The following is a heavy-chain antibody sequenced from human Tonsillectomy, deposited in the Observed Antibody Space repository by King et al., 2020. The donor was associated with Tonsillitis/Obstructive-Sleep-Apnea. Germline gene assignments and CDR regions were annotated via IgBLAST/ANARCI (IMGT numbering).Heavy chain of an antibody. V-gene: IGHV4-39*01. CDR3: ARLRDTVPAAIEDNWFDP. D-gene: IGHD2-2*01. J-gene: IGHJ5*02. CDR1: GGSISSSSYY. Sequence: QLQESGPGLVKPSETLSLTCTVSGGSISSSSYYWGWIRQPPGKGLEWIGSIYYSGSTYYNPSLKSRVTISVDTSKNQFSLKLSSVTAADTAVYYCARLRDTVPAAIEDNWFDPWGQGTLVTVSS. CDR2: IYYSGST.